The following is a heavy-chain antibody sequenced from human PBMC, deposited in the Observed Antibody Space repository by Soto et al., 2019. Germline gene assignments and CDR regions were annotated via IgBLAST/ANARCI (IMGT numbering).Heavy chain of an antibody. Sequence: QVQLVQSGAEVKKPGSSVKVSCKASGGTFSSYTISWVRQAPGQGLEWMGRIIPILGIANYAQKFQGRVTITADKSTSTAYMELSSLRSEDTAVYYCASGYCSGGRCYPGVMSWFDPWGQGTLVTVSS. J-gene: IGHJ5*02. CDR1: GGTFSSYT. CDR3: ASGYCSGGRCYPGVMSWFDP. V-gene: IGHV1-69*02. CDR2: IIPILGIA. D-gene: IGHD2-15*01.